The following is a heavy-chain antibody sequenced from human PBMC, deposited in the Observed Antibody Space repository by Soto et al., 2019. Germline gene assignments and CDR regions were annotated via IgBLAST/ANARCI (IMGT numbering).Heavy chain of an antibody. CDR3: GSSRGELFDH. V-gene: IGHV3-30-3*01. J-gene: IGHJ4*02. D-gene: IGHD3-10*01. CDR1: GFTFSSYA. Sequence: QVQLVESGGGVVQPGRSLRLSCAASGFTFSSYAMHWVRQAPGKGLEWVAVISYDGSNKYYADSVKGRFTISRDNSKNTLYLKMNSRSADDAAVYCCGSSRGELFDHWGQGTLVTVSS. CDR2: ISYDGSNK.